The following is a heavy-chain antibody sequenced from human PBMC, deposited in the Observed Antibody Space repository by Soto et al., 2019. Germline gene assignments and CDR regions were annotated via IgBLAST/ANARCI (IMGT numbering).Heavy chain of an antibody. CDR1: GFTFSSYA. Sequence: VGSLRLSCAASGFTFSSYAMHWVRQAPGKGLEWVAVISYDGSNKYYADSVKGRFTISRDNSKNTLYLQMNSLRAEDTAVYYCARAGPEIVGGYFDYWGQGTLVTVSS. V-gene: IGHV3-30-3*01. CDR2: ISYDGSNK. J-gene: IGHJ4*02. D-gene: IGHD1-26*01. CDR3: ARAGPEIVGGYFDY.